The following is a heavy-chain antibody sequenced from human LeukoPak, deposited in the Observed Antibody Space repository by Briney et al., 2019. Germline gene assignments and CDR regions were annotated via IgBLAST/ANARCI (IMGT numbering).Heavy chain of an antibody. CDR2: IIPILGIA. D-gene: IGHD3-3*01. V-gene: IGHV1-69*04. Sequence: ASVKVSCKASGGTFSSYAISWVRQAPGQGLEWMGRIIPILGIANYAQKFQGRVTITADKSTSTAYMELSSLRSEDTAVYYCAFNTYYDFWSGYLWEDYWGQGALVTVSS. J-gene: IGHJ4*02. CDR3: AFNTYYDFWSGYLWEDY. CDR1: GGTFSSYA.